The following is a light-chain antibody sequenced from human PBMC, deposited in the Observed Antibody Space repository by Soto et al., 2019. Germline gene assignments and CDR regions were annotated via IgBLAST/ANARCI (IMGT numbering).Light chain of an antibody. V-gene: IGLV1-44*01. Sequence: QSVLTQSPSASGTPGQRVTISCSGSSSNIGSNTVNWYQQLTGTAPKRLIYNDKQQPSGVPDRFSGSKSGTSASLAISGLQSEDEADYFCAAWDDSLNGVIFGGGTKLTVL. CDR2: NDK. CDR1: SSNIGSNT. J-gene: IGLJ2*01. CDR3: AAWDDSLNGVI.